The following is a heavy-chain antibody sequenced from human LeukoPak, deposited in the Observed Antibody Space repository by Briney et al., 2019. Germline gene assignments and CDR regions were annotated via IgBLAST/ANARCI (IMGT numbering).Heavy chain of an antibody. V-gene: IGHV1-46*01. CDR3: ARVGIAAAGSDY. CDR1: GYAFTSYY. D-gene: IGHD6-13*01. J-gene: IGHJ4*02. Sequence: ASVNVSCKAYGYAFTSYYMHWVRQDPGQGLEWVGIINPSGGSTSYAQKFQGRVTMTRDTSTSTVYMELSSLRSEDTAVYYCARVGIAAAGSDYWGQGTLVTVSS. CDR2: INPSGGST.